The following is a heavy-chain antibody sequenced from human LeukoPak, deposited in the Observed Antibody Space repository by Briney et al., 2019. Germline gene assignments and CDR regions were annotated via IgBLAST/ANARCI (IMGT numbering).Heavy chain of an antibody. CDR3: ARDYFEGFGELFAHDAFDI. Sequence: ASVKVSCKAPGYTFTSYGISWVRQAPGQGLEWRGWISAYNGNTNYAQKLQGRVTMTTDTSTSTAYMELRSLRSDDTAVYYCARDYFEGFGELFAHDAFDIWGQGTMVTVSS. V-gene: IGHV1-18*04. CDR1: GYTFTSYG. CDR2: ISAYNGNT. D-gene: IGHD3-10*01. J-gene: IGHJ3*02.